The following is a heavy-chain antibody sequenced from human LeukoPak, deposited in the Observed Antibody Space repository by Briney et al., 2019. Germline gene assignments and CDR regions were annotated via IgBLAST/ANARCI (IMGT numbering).Heavy chain of an antibody. Sequence: ASETLSLTCAVYGGSFSGYYWSWIRQPPGKGLEWIGEINHSGSTNYNPSLKSRVTISVDTSKNQFSLKLSSVTAADTAVYYCARLPGYSSSWYFDLWGRGTLVTVSS. CDR3: ARLPGYSSSWYFDL. V-gene: IGHV4-34*01. CDR1: GGSFSGYY. D-gene: IGHD6-13*01. CDR2: INHSGST. J-gene: IGHJ2*01.